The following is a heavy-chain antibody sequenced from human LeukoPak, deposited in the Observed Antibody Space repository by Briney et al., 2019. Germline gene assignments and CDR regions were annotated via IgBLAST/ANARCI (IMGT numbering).Heavy chain of an antibody. CDR1: GFTFSTDF. CDR2: ISSSSSYI. CDR3: ARDMRDAFDI. V-gene: IGHV3-21*01. Sequence: GGSLRLSCAASGFTFSTDFMHWVRQAPGKGLEWVSSISSSSSYIYYADSVKGRFTISRDNAKNSLYLQMNSLRAEDTAVYYCARDMRDAFDIWGQGTMVTVSS. D-gene: IGHD2-2*01. J-gene: IGHJ3*02.